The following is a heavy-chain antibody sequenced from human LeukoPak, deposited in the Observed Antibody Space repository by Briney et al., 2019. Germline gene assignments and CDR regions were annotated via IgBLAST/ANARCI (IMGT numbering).Heavy chain of an antibody. CDR3: ARVHCTSTVCYTGWFDP. J-gene: IGHJ5*02. CDR1: GGTLSTHA. D-gene: IGHD2-2*02. CDR2: ITPIFGSA. Sequence: SVKVSCKASGGTLSTHAISWVRQAPGQGLEWMGGITPIFGSANYAQKFQGRVTITTEESTSTAYMELSSLRSEDTAVYYCARVHCTSTVCYTGWFDPWGQGTLVTVSS. V-gene: IGHV1-69*05.